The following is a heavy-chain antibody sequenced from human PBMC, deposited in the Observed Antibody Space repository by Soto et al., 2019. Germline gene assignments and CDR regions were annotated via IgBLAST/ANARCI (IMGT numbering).Heavy chain of an antibody. CDR1: GGSXSSGSYY. Sequence: QVQLQESGPGLVKPSETLSLTCTVSGGSXSSGSYYXXWXXQPPGKGLEWIGYIYYSGSTNYNPSLKGRVTISVDTSKNQFSLKLSSVTAADTAVYYCAREPASYYFDYWGQGTLVTVSS. D-gene: IGHD6-6*01. CDR3: AREPASYYFDY. CDR2: IYYSGST. J-gene: IGHJ4*02. V-gene: IGHV4-61*01.